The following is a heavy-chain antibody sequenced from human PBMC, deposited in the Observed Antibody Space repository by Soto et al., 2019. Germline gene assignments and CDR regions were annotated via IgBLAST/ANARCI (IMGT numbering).Heavy chain of an antibody. CDR3: AKGALGVTWGALDV. CDR2: ISYDGSNQ. J-gene: IGHJ3*01. D-gene: IGHD3-10*01. CDR1: GFSFSSYG. V-gene: IGHV3-30*18. Sequence: QIQLVESGGGVVQPGKSLRLSCAASGFSFSSYGMHWVRQAPGKGLEWVAVISYDGSNQYYGDSVKGRFTISRDNSKNTLYLQMSSLRPEDTAHYYCAKGALGVTWGALDVWGQGTLVSVSS.